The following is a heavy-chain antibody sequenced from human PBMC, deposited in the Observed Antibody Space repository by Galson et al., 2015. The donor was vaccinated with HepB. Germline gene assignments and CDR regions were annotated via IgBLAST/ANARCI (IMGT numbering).Heavy chain of an antibody. CDR2: ISYDGSNK. CDR3: ARDGAARRYYCYYMDV. Sequence: SLRLSCAASGFTFSSYAMHWVRQAPGKGLEWVAVISYDGSNKYYADSVKGRFTISRDNSKNTLYLQMNSLRAEDTAVYYCARDGAARRYYCYYMDVWGKGTTVTVSS. D-gene: IGHD6-6*01. CDR1: GFTFSSYA. V-gene: IGHV3-30-3*01. J-gene: IGHJ6*03.